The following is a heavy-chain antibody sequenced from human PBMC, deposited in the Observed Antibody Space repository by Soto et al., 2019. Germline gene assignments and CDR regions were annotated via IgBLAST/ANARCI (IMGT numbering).Heavy chain of an antibody. CDR3: ALALGPTTGLNY. CDR2: IYNTGST. V-gene: IGHV4-31*03. Sequence: SETLSLTCSVSGASISSGHYYWTWIRQHPGKGLEWIGSIYNTGSTSYNPSLTSRLSISVDTSENHFSLRLFSVTVADTAVYYCALALGPTTGLNYWGQGSLVTVSS. CDR1: GASISSGHYY. J-gene: IGHJ4*02. D-gene: IGHD7-27*01.